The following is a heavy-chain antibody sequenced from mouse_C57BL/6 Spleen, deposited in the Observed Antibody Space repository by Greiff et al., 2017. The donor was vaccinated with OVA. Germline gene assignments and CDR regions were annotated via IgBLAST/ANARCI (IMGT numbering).Heavy chain of an antibody. CDR3: TFYGSSLDY. J-gene: IGHJ2*01. D-gene: IGHD1-1*01. CDR1: GYTFTDYE. Sequence: VQLQQSGAELVRPGASVTLSCKASGYTFTDYEMHWVKQTPVHGLEWIGAIDPETGGTAYNQKFKGKAILTADKSSSTAYMELRCLTSEDSAVYYCTFYGSSLDYWGQGTTLTVSS. V-gene: IGHV1-15*01. CDR2: IDPETGGT.